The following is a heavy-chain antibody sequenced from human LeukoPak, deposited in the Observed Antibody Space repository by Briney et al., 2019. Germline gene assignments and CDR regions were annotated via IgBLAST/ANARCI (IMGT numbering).Heavy chain of an antibody. CDR1: GGTFRSYA. V-gene: IGHV1-69*04. CDR2: IIPILGIA. CDR3: ARDANYDILTGYYRAFDI. D-gene: IGHD3-9*01. J-gene: IGHJ3*02. Sequence: SVKVSCKASGGTFRSYAISWVRQAPGQELEWMGRIIPILGIANYAQKFQGRVTITADKSTSTAYMELSSLRSEDTAVYYCARDANYDILTGYYRAFDIWGQGTMVTVSS.